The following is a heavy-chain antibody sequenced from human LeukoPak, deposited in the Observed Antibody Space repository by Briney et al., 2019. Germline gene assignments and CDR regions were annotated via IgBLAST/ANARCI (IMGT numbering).Heavy chain of an antibody. CDR2: ITNDGSST. CDR3: XXXXGGNPAY. D-gene: IGHD3-16*01. J-gene: IGHJ4*02. Sequence: GGSLGLSCAASGLTFSSHWMHWVRQAPGKGLVWVSRITNDGSSTTYADSVKGRFTISRDNAKDMLYLQVNSLRAEDTAMYYXXXXXGGNPAYWGQGTLVTVSS. V-gene: IGHV3-74*01. CDR1: GLTFSSHW.